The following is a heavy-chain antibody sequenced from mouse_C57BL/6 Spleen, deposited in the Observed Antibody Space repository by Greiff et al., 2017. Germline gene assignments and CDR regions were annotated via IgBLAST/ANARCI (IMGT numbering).Heavy chain of an antibody. J-gene: IGHJ1*03. Sequence: QVQLQQSGAELVKPGASVKISCKASGYTFTDYYINWVKQRPGQGLEWIGKMGPGSGSTYYNEKFKGKATLTADKSSSTAYMQLSSLTSEDSAVYFGADLLGYFDVWGTGTTVTVSS. CDR1: GYTFTDYY. CDR3: ADLLGYFDV. CDR2: MGPGSGST. V-gene: IGHV1-77*01. D-gene: IGHD2-10*01.